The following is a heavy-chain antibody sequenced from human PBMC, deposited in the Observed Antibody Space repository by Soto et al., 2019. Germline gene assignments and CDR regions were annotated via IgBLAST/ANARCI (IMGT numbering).Heavy chain of an antibody. J-gene: IGHJ4*02. V-gene: IGHV3-30*18. CDR3: AKQESEWNDHFDY. CDR2: ISYDGTDE. CDR1: GFSFSSYG. Sequence: QVQLVESGGGVVQPGRSLRLSCAASGFSFSSYGMHWVRQAPGKGLEWVAMISYDGTDEYYADSVKGRFTISRDNSKNAVYMHMISLRAEDTAVYYCAKQESEWNDHFDYWGQGTLVTVSS. D-gene: IGHD1-1*01.